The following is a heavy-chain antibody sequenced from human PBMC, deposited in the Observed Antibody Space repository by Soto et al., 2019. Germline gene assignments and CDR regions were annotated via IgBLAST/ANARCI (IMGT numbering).Heavy chain of an antibody. Sequence: QVHLVQSGAEVKKPGASVKVSCKASGYTFTSTYMHWVRQAPGQGLEWMGVIDPNGGRTIYAEKFQGSLTLTRYTATAPDYLRLSSLRPEETAMYSCARDQSYSVLFWWLDPWGQGTLVTVSS. J-gene: IGHJ5*02. CDR2: IDPNGGRT. V-gene: IGHV1-46*01. D-gene: IGHD3-3*01. CDR3: ARDQSYSVLFWWLDP. CDR1: GYTFTSTY.